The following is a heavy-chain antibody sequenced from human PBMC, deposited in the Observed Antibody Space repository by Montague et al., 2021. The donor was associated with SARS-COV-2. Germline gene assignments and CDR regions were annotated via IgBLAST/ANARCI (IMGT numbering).Heavy chain of an antibody. CDR1: GSSISSSSYY. Sequence: SETLSLTCTVSGSSISSSSYYWGWIRQPPGKGLEWIGSIYYSGSTYYNPSLKSRVTISVDTSKNQFSLKLSSVTAADMAVYYCARHSGRDTIFGVVIIPDAFDIWGQGTMVTVSS. CDR2: IYYSGST. V-gene: IGHV4-39*01. CDR3: ARHSGRDTIFGVVIIPDAFDI. D-gene: IGHD3-3*01. J-gene: IGHJ3*02.